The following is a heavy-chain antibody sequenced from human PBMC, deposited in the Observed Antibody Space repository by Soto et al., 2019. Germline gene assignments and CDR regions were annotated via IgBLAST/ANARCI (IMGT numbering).Heavy chain of an antibody. V-gene: IGHV1-18*01. CDR1: GYTFTSYG. Sequence: GASVKVSCKASGYTFTSYGISWVRQAPGQGLEWMGWISAYNGNTNYAQKFQGRVTMTRDTSTSTAYMELSSLRSEDTAVYYCARSAPPLDYWGQGTLVTVSS. J-gene: IGHJ4*02. CDR3: ARSAPPLDY. CDR2: ISAYNGNT.